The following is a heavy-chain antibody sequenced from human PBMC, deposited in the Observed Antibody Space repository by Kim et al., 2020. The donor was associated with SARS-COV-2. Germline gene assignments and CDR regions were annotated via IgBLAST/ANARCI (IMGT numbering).Heavy chain of an antibody. CDR3: ARYSSSRAFDI. CDR2: IYYSGST. D-gene: IGHD6-6*01. J-gene: IGHJ3*02. V-gene: IGHV4-59*08. CDR1: GGSISSYY. Sequence: SQTLSLTCTVSGGSISSYYWSWIRQPPGKGLEWIGYIYYSGSTNYNPSLKSRVTISVDTSKNQFSLKLSSVTAADTAVYYCARYSSSRAFDIWGQGTMVTISS.